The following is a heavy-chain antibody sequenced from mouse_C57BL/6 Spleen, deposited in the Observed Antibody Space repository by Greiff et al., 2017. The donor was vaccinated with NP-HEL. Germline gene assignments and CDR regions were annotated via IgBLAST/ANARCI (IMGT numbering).Heavy chain of an antibody. CDR1: GYTFTDYN. CDR2: INPNNGGT. V-gene: IGHV1-22*01. CDR3: ARYSNYDWDYAMDY. D-gene: IGHD2-5*01. J-gene: IGHJ4*01. Sequence: VQLQQSGPELVKPGASVKMSCKASGYTFTDYNMHWVKQSHGKSLEWIGYINPNNGGTSYNQKFKGKATLTVNKSSSTAYMELRSLTSEDSAVYYCARYSNYDWDYAMDYWGQGTSVTVSS.